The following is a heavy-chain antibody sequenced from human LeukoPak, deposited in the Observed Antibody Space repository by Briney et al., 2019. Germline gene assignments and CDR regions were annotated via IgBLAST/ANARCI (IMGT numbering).Heavy chain of an antibody. CDR1: GGSISGGGYY. V-gene: IGHV4-61*08. J-gene: IGHJ3*02. Sequence: SETLSLTCTVSGGSISGGGYYWSWIRQPPGKGLEWIGYIFYSGSTNYNPSLESRVTISVDTSKNQFSLKLSSVTAADTAVYFCARARNYYDSSDYYYEGDAFDIWGQGTMVTVSS. CDR2: IFYSGST. D-gene: IGHD3-22*01. CDR3: ARARNYYDSSDYYYEGDAFDI.